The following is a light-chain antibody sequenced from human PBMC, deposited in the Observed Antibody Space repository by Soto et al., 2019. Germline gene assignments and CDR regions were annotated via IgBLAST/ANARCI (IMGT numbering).Light chain of an antibody. Sequence: EIVLTQSPGTLSLSPGERATLSCRASQSVSSSYLAWYQQKPGQAPRLLIYAASSRATGIPDRFSGSGSGTDFTLTISRLEPEDFAVYYCQQYGSSPPTLTFGGGTKGEIK. J-gene: IGKJ4*01. CDR2: AAS. V-gene: IGKV3-20*01. CDR1: QSVSSSY. CDR3: QQYGSSPPTLT.